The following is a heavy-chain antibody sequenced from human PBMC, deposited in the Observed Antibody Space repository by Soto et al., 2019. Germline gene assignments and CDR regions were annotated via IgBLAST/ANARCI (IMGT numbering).Heavy chain of an antibody. CDR2: IHPSGQPI. V-gene: IGHV3-48*03. CDR1: GFNFSSSE. J-gene: IGHJ3*01. D-gene: IGHD6-19*01. CDR3: ARRASS. Sequence: EVPLVESGGGLIQPGGSLKLPCAASGFNFSSSEMYWVRQAPGKGLEWVSYIHPSGQPIFYANSVKGRFTISRDNAKKYLYLQISSMRAEDSAVYYGARRASSWGHGTMVTVSS.